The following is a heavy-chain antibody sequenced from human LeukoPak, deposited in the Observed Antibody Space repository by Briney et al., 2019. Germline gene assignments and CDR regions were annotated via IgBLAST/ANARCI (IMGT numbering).Heavy chain of an antibody. Sequence: ASVKVSCKASGYTFTSYYMHWVRQAPGQGLEWMGIINPSGGNTSYAQKFQGRVTMTRDTSTSTVYMELRSLTSEDTAVYYCARVKGETAPTISNYYYYMDVWDKGTTVTVSS. D-gene: IGHD5-12*01. V-gene: IGHV1-46*01. CDR2: INPSGGNT. CDR3: ARVKGETAPTISNYYYYMDV. CDR1: GYTFTSYY. J-gene: IGHJ6*03.